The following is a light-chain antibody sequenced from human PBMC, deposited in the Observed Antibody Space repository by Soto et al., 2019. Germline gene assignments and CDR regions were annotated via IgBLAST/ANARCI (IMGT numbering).Light chain of an antibody. Sequence: QSVLTQPASVSGSPGQSITISCTGTSSDVGGYNSVSWYQQYPGKAPKLMIHDVSNRPSGVSNRFSGSKSGNTASLTISGLQAEDEADYYCSSYTSSSSYVFGRGTKLTVL. V-gene: IGLV2-14*01. CDR2: DVS. J-gene: IGLJ1*01. CDR3: SSYTSSSSYV. CDR1: SSDVGGYNS.